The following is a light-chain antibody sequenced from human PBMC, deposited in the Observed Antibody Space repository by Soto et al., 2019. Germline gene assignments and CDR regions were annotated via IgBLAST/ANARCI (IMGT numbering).Light chain of an antibody. CDR2: ANS. CDR3: QSYDDTLSGPV. V-gene: IGLV1-40*01. Sequence: QYVLTQPPSVSGAPGQRVTISCTGRRSNIGAGYDVYWYQLLPGAAPKLLMFANSNRPSGVPDRFSGSKSGTSASLAITGLQAEDEADYFCQSYDDTLSGPVLGGGTKLTVL. CDR1: RSNIGAGYD. J-gene: IGLJ3*02.